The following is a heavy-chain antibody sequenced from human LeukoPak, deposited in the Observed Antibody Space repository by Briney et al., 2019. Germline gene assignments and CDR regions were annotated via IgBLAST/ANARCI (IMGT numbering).Heavy chain of an antibody. J-gene: IGHJ6*02. D-gene: IGHD1-20*01. CDR2: ISGSGGST. Sequence: GGSLRLSCSAPGFTFSSYGMSWVRQAPGKGLEWVSAISGSGGSTYYADSVKGRFTISRDNSKNTLYLQMNSLRAEDTAVYYCAKVSRAITGTNYYGMDVWGQGTTVTVSS. V-gene: IGHV3-23*01. CDR3: AKVSRAITGTNYYGMDV. CDR1: GFTFSSYG.